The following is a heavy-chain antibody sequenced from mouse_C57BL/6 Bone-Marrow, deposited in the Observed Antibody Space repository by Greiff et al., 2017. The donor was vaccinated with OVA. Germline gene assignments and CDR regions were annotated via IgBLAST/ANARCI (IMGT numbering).Heavy chain of an antibody. Sequence: EVMLVESGGGLVQPGESLKLSCESNEYEFPSHDMSWVRKTPEKRLELVAAINSDGGSTYYPDTMERRFIISRDNTKKTRYLQMSSLRSEDTALYYGARLGTVVSPYAMDYWGQGTSVTVSS. J-gene: IGHJ4*01. CDR2: INSDGGST. V-gene: IGHV5-2*01. CDR1: EYEFPSHD. CDR3: ARLGTVVSPYAMDY. D-gene: IGHD1-1*01.